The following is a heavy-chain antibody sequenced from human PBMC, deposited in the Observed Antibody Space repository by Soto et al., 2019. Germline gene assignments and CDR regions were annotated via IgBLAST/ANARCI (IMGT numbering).Heavy chain of an antibody. J-gene: IGHJ5*01. CDR2: IYPGDADT. CDR3: GRRRVGGPLHADLGSGGDCYPGFDS. CDR1: GYSFTSYW. D-gene: IGHD2-21*02. Sequence: PGESLMLSCKVSGYSFTSYWIGWVRQMPGKGLEWRGTIYPGDADTRYSPSFQGQVTISVDKSITTAYLQWSSLKASDTAMYYCGRRRVGGPLHADLGSGGDCYPGFDSWGQGTLVTVSS. V-gene: IGHV5-51*01.